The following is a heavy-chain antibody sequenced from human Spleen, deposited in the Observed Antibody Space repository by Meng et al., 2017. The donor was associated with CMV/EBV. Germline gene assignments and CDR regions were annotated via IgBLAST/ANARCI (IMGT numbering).Heavy chain of an antibody. CDR1: GDSVSTDSAA. D-gene: IGHD6-13*01. CDR3: ARAAVRIAAAGSYYYYGMDV. V-gene: IGHV6-1*01. CDR2: TYYRSKWHN. Sequence: SETLSLTCAISGDSVSTDSAAWTWIRQSPSRGLEWLGRTYYRSKWHNDYAVSVKSRISINPDTSRNQFSPQLNSVTPEDTAVYYCARAAVRIAAAGSYYYYGMDVWGQGTTVTVSS. J-gene: IGHJ6*02.